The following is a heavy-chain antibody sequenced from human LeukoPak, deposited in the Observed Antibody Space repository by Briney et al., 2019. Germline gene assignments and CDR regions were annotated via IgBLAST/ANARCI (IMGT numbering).Heavy chain of an antibody. Sequence: PGGSLRLSCAASGFTFSSYWMSWVRQAPGKGLEWVSNIKQDGSEKYYVDSVKGRFTISRDEAKNSLFLHMNSLRAEDTAVYYCATWDDYGDYVAFEYWGQGTLVTVSS. V-gene: IGHV3-7*01. CDR2: IKQDGSEK. J-gene: IGHJ4*02. D-gene: IGHD4-17*01. CDR3: ATWDDYGDYVAFEY. CDR1: GFTFSSYW.